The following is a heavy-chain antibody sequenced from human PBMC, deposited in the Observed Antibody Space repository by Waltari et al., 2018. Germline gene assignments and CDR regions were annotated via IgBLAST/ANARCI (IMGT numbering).Heavy chain of an antibody. J-gene: IGHJ5*02. Sequence: QVQLHQWGAGLLKPSETLSLTCAVSGGPFTDYSWRWIRQPPGKGLEWIGEISHSGVTHYNPSLRSRLTMSVDTIKKQFSLKLTSVTAADTAVYFCARTWGYSPPLGWFDPWGQGTRVTVSS. CDR3: ARTWGYSPPLGWFDP. V-gene: IGHV4-34*01. CDR2: ISHSGVT. D-gene: IGHD2-2*02. CDR1: GGPFTDYS.